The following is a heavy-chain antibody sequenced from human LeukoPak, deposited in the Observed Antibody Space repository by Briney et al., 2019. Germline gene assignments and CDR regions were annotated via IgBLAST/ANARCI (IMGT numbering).Heavy chain of an antibody. J-gene: IGHJ5*02. CDR1: GYTFTCYY. CDR2: INPNSGGT. V-gene: IGHV1-2*02. CDR3: ARDIGDCSSTSSQLEFAP. D-gene: IGHD2-2*01. Sequence: ASVKVSCKASGYTFTCYYMHWVRQAPGQGLEGMGWINPNSGGTNYAQKFQGRVTMTRDTSISTAYMELSRLRSDDRAVYYCARDIGDCSSTSSQLEFAPWGQGTLVTVSS.